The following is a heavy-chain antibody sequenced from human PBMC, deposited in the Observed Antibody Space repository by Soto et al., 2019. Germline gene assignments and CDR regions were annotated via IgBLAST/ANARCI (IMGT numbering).Heavy chain of an antibody. CDR1: GFTFSSYA. CDR2: ISGSGGST. V-gene: IGHV3-23*01. Sequence: QPGGSLRLSCAASGFTFSSYAMSWVRQAPGKGLEWVSAISGSGGSTYYADSVKGRFTISRDNSKNTLYLQMNSLRAEDTAVYYCAKMGPDTYYYDSSGYYFPDYWGQGTLVTVSS. J-gene: IGHJ4*02. CDR3: AKMGPDTYYYDSSGYYFPDY. D-gene: IGHD3-22*01.